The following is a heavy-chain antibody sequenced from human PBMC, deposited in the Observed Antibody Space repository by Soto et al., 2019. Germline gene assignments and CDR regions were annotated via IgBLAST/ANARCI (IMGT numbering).Heavy chain of an antibody. J-gene: IGHJ4*02. CDR2: ISSSSSTI. CDR1: GFTFSSYS. CDR3: ARDKLYGSGSYYKSY. D-gene: IGHD3-10*01. Sequence: GGSLRLSCAASGFTFSSYSMNWVRQAPGKGLEWVSYISSSSSTIYYADSVKGRFPISRDNAKNSLYLQMNSLRAEDTAVYYCARDKLYGSGSYYKSYWGQGTLVTVSS. V-gene: IGHV3-48*01.